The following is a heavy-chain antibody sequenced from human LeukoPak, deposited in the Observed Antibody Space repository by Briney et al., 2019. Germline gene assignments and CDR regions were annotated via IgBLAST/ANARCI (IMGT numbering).Heavy chain of an antibody. CDR3: AKDLFSGSGRAGNMDV. D-gene: IGHD3-10*01. CDR1: RFNFVKYL. Sequence: QAGGSLRLSCAGIRFNFVKYLMGWFRQAPGTGLEWVSTSSAVFANTYSADSVKGRFTISRDNSKSTLYLQMNSLRAEDTAVYYCAKDLFSGSGRAGNMDVWGKGTTVTVSS. V-gene: IGHV3-23*01. J-gene: IGHJ6*03. CDR2: SSAVFANT.